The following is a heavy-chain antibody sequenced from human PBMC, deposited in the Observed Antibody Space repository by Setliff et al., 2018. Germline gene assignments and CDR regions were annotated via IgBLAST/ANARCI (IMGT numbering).Heavy chain of an antibody. V-gene: IGHV4-4*08. Sequence: SETLSLTCNVFGGSISGYYWNWIRQPPGKGLEWIGNIYTSGSIKYNPSLRSRVTISIDTSKNQFSLKLTSATPADTAVYFCARMTLWDNSAYYPDFWGRGTLVTVSS. D-gene: IGHD3-22*01. CDR1: GGSISGYY. CDR3: ARMTLWDNSAYYPDF. CDR2: IYTSGSI. J-gene: IGHJ4*02.